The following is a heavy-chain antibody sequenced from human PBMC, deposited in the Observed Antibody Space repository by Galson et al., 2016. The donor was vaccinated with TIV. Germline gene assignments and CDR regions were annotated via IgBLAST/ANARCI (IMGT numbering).Heavy chain of an antibody. CDR3: ARGATSDWPFDY. V-gene: IGHV1-3*01. CDR1: GYTFTTYA. J-gene: IGHJ4*02. CDR2: INAGNGDT. Sequence: SVKVSCKASGYTFTTYAIHWVRQAPGHGLEWMGWINAGNGDTKYSQKFQGRVTISRDTSASTAYKELSSLTPEDTAMYYCARGATSDWPFDYWGQATLVTVSS. D-gene: IGHD6-19*01.